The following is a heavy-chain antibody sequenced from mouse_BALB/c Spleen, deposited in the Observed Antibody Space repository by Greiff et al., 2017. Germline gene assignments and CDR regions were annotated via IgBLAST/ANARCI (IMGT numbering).Heavy chain of an antibody. V-gene: IGHV5-6-3*01. Sequence: DVMLVESGGGLVQPGGSLKLSCAASGFTFSSYGMSWVRQTPDKRLELVATINSNGGSTYYPDSVKGRFTISIDNAKNTLYLQMSSLKSEDTAMYYCARDRGGNYGFAYWGQGTLVTVSA. CDR2: INSNGGST. D-gene: IGHD2-1*01. CDR1: GFTFSSYG. CDR3: ARDRGGNYGFAY. J-gene: IGHJ3*01.